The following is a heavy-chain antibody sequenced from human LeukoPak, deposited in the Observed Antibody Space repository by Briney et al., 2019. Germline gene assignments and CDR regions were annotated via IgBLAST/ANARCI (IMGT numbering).Heavy chain of an antibody. CDR3: AKGTTMIVVVRALDY. D-gene: IGHD3-22*01. V-gene: IGHV3-23*01. CDR1: GFTFSSYA. Sequence: GGSLRLSCAASGFTFSSYAMSWVRQAPGKGLEWVSDINGSGDRTYYADSVKGRFTISRENSKNTLYLQMKSLRAEDTAVYYCAKGTTMIVVVRALDYWGQGTLVTVSS. J-gene: IGHJ4*02. CDR2: INGSGDRT.